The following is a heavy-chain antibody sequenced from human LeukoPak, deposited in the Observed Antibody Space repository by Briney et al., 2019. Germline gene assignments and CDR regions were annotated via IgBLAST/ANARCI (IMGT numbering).Heavy chain of an antibody. CDR1: GFTFSSYA. Sequence: GGSLRLSCAASGFTFSSYAMSWVRQAPGKGLEWVSAISGSGGGTYYSDSVKGRFTISRDNSENTLYLQMNSLRAEDTAVYYCAKEADTIIVLKRYLDYWGQGTLVTVSS. CDR3: AKEADTIIVLKRYLDY. J-gene: IGHJ4*02. D-gene: IGHD3-22*01. V-gene: IGHV3-23*01. CDR2: ISGSGGGT.